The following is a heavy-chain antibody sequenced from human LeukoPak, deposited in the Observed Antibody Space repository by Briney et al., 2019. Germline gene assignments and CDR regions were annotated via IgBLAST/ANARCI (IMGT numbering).Heavy chain of an antibody. CDR1: GGSISSGGYS. CDR2: IYHSGST. V-gene: IGHV4-30-2*01. J-gene: IGHJ4*02. CDR3: ARAIAAAGNGGFDY. D-gene: IGHD6-13*01. Sequence: KSSQTLSLTCAVSGGSISSGGYSWSWIRQPPGKGLEWIGYIYHSGSTYYNPSLKSRVTISVDRSKNQFSLKLSSVTAADTAVYYCARAIAAAGNGGFDYWGQGTLVTVSS.